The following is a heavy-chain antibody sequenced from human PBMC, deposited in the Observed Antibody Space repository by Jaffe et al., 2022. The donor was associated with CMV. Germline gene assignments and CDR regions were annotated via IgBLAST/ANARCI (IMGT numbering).Heavy chain of an antibody. CDR3: ARPNSGTYSDFAY. CDR1: GYSFANYG. CDR2: ISAYSRYT. D-gene: IGHD1-26*01. Sequence: QVHLVQSGAEMKKPGASVKVSCKASGYSFANYGITWVRQAPGQGLEWMGWISAYSRYTNYAQKFQGRVTMTTDTSTNTATMELRGLRSDDTAVYYCARPNSGTYSDFAYWGQGTLVTVSS. V-gene: IGHV1-18*01. J-gene: IGHJ4*02.